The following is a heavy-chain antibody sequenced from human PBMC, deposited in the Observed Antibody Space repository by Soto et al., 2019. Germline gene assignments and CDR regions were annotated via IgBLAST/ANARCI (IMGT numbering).Heavy chain of an antibody. CDR2: INGDGSTT. V-gene: IGHV3-74*01. D-gene: IGHD3-10*01. CDR3: ARGRSGSYSFDY. CDR1: GFTLSSYW. Sequence: EVQLVESGGGIVQPGGSVRLSCAASGFTLSSYWIHWVRQAPGKGLVWVSRINGDGSTTNYADSLKGRFTISRDNAKNTMFLQMNSLRAEDTAVYFCARGRSGSYSFDYWGQGTLVTGSS. J-gene: IGHJ4*02.